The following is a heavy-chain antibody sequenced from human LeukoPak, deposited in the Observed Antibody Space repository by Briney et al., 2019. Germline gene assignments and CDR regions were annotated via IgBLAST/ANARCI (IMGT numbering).Heavy chain of an antibody. CDR1: GGTFGSYA. V-gene: IGHV1-69*05. J-gene: IGHJ4*02. Sequence: SVKVSCKASGGTFGSYAISWVRQAPGQGLDWMEGIIPIFGTANYAQKFQGRVTITTDESTSTAYMELSSLRSEDTAVYYCARGRYSSGWYGGGNYWGQGTLVTVSS. CDR2: IIPIFGTA. D-gene: IGHD6-19*01. CDR3: ARGRYSSGWYGGGNY.